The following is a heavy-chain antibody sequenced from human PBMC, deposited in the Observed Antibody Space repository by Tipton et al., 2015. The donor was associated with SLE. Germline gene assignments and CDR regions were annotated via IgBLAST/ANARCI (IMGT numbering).Heavy chain of an antibody. Sequence: SLRPSCAASGFTFDDYGMSWVRQAPGKGLEWVSGINWNGGSTGYADSVKGRFTISRDNAKNSLYLQMNSLRAEDTAWYYCARGSPSPYYYYYGMDVWGQGTTVTVTS. CDR1: GFTFDDYG. CDR3: ARGSPSPYYYYYGMDV. V-gene: IGHV3-20*04. J-gene: IGHJ6*02. CDR2: INWNGGST.